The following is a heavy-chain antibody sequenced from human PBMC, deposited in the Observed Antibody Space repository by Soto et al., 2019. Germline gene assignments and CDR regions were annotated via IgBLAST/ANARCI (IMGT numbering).Heavy chain of an antibody. CDR1: GYTFTSYY. V-gene: IGHV1-46*01. J-gene: IGHJ3*02. D-gene: IGHD1-7*01. CDR3: ARAGELRRAFDI. Sequence: QVQLVQSGAEVKKPGASVKVSCKASGYTFTSYYMHWVRQAPGQGLEWMGIINPSGGSTSYAQKFQGRVTMNRDTSTSTVYMELSSLRSEDTAVYYCARAGELRRAFDIWGQGTMVTVSS. CDR2: INPSGGST.